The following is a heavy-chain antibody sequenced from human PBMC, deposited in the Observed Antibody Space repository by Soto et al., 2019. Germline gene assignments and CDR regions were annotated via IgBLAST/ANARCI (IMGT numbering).Heavy chain of an antibody. CDR3: ARGHKAGTGYFQH. Sequence: SVKVSCKASGYTFTSYAMHWVRQAPGQRLEWMGWINAGNGNTKYSQKFQGRVTITRDTSASTAYMELSSLRSEDTAVYYCARGHKAGTGYFQHWGQGTLVTVSS. CDR2: INAGNGNT. V-gene: IGHV1-3*01. D-gene: IGHD6-19*01. CDR1: GYTFTSYA. J-gene: IGHJ1*01.